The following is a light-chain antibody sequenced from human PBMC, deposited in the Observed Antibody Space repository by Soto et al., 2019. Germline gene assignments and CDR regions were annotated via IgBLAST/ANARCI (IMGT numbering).Light chain of an antibody. CDR2: SAS. J-gene: IGKJ1*01. V-gene: IGKV1D-8*01. CDR3: QQYFTFPWT. CDR1: QGVDVY. Sequence: VISMTQSPSLLSASTGDRVSLSCHLSQGVDVYSAWYQQKAGEVPKLLIHSASTLHSGVPTMFSASGSGTSFTVAINGLQSEDFATYYCQQYFTFPWTFGQGTQVDNK.